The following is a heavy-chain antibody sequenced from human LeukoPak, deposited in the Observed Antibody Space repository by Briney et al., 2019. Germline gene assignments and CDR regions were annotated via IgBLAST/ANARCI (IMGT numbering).Heavy chain of an antibody. CDR1: GGSISGYY. V-gene: IGHV4-34*01. D-gene: IGHD6-6*01. CDR3: ARHVSRIAARPRWFDP. CDR2: INHSGST. J-gene: IGHJ5*02. Sequence: SETLSLTCTVSGGSISGYYWSWIRQPPGKGLEWIGEINHSGSTNYNPSLKSRVTISVDTSKNQFSLKLSSVTAADTAVYYCARHVSRIAARPRWFDPWGQGTLVTVSS.